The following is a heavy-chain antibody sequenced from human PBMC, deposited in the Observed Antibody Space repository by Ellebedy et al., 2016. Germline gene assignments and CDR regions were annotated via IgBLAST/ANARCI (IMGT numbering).Heavy chain of an antibody. CDR2: IIPIFGTA. J-gene: IGHJ4*02. CDR1: GGTFSSYA. V-gene: IGHV1-69*13. Sequence: SVKVSXKASGGTFSSYAISWVRQAPGQGLEWMGGIIPIFGTANYAQKFQGRVTITADESTHTAYMDLRSLRSDDTAMYYCAKTSGWGYGENWGQGTLVTVSS. D-gene: IGHD3-10*01. CDR3: AKTSGWGYGEN.